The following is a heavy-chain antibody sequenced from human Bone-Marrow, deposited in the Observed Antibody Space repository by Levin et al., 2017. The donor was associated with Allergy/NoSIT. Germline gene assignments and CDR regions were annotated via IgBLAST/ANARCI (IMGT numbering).Heavy chain of an antibody. CDR1: GASVSSFS. V-gene: IGHV4-59*02. J-gene: IGHJ5*02. CDR3: ARGGASSHWLDP. D-gene: IGHD3-16*01. Sequence: SETLSLTCTVSGASVSSFSWSWIRQPPGSGLEWIGYIYNTGTTNYNPSLKSRVTISVDTSKNQFFLKLNSVTVADTAVYYCARGGASSHWLDPWGQGTLVTVSS. CDR2: IYNTGTT.